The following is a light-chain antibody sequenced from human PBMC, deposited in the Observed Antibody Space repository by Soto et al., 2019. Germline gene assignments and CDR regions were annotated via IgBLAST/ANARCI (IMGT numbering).Light chain of an antibody. Sequence: DIQMTQSPSTLSASVGDRVTITCRASQSISSWLAWYQQKPGRAPKLLIYGASSLESGVPSRFSGSVFGTESIHTIAGLQPVDFETYYCQQYILFWGSFGGGTKLENK. V-gene: IGKV1-5*01. J-gene: IGKJ4*01. CDR3: QQYILFWGS. CDR1: QSISSW. CDR2: GAS.